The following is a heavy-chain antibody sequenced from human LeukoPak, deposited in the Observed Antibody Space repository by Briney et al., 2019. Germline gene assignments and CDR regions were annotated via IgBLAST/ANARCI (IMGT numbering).Heavy chain of an antibody. CDR3: ATYSNSTLQYYYGLDA. J-gene: IGHJ6*02. CDR2: IRPNSGGT. Sequence: APVKVSCKTSGYTFTGYYIHWVRQAPGQGLEWMGWIRPNSGGTKNAQKFQGRVTMTRDTSISTAYMELNSLTSDDTAVYYCATYSNSTLQYYYGLDAWGQGTTVTVSS. V-gene: IGHV1-2*02. D-gene: IGHD6-13*01. CDR1: GYTFTGYY.